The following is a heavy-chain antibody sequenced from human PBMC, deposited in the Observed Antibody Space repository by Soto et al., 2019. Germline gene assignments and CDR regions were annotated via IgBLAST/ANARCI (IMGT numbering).Heavy chain of an antibody. J-gene: IGHJ4*02. CDR2: IYYSGST. D-gene: IGHD2-2*01. CDR1: GGSVSSGSYY. V-gene: IGHV4-61*01. Sequence: PSGTLSLTCTVSGGSVSSGSYYWSWIRQPPGKGLEWIGYIYYSGSTNYNPSLKSRVTISVDTSKNQFSLKLSSVTAADTAVYYCAREGGMNCSSTSCYYYFDYWGQGTLVTVSS. CDR3: AREGGMNCSSTSCYYYFDY.